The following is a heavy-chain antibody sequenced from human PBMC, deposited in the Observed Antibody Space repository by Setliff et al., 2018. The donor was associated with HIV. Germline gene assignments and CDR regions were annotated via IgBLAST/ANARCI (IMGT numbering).Heavy chain of an antibody. CDR3: ARKYYDILTGYYAADY. CDR2: ISAYNGNT. V-gene: IGHV1-18*01. Sequence: ASVKVSCKASGYTFISYGITWVRQAPGQGLEWMGWISAYNGNTDYAQKFQDRVAMTTDTSTSTAYMELRSLRSDDTALYYCARKYYDILTGYYAADYWGQGTLVTVSS. J-gene: IGHJ4*02. D-gene: IGHD3-9*01. CDR1: GYTFISYG.